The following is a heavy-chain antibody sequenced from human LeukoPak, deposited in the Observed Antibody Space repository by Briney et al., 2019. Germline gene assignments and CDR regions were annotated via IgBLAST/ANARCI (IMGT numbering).Heavy chain of an antibody. CDR2: IRSKAYGGTT. V-gene: IGHV3-49*04. CDR3: TRALRGYSYGWGVYYYYYMDV. CDR1: GFTFGDYA. J-gene: IGHJ6*03. D-gene: IGHD5-18*01. Sequence: GGSLRLSCTAPGFTFGDYAMSWVRQAPGKGLEWVGFIRSKAYGGTTEYAASVKGRFTISRDDSKSIAYLQMNSLKTEDTAVYYCTRALRGYSYGWGVYYYYYMDVWGKGTTVTISS.